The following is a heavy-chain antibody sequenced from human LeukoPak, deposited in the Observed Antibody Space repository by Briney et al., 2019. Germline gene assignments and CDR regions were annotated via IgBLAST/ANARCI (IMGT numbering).Heavy chain of an antibody. D-gene: IGHD4-17*01. Sequence: ASVKVSCKASGYTFTSYYMHWVRQAPGQGLEWMGMINPSGGSTSYAQKFQGRVTMTRDTSTSTVYMELSSLRSEDTAVYYCARDLNTVTTLIPVYYFDYWGQGTLVTVSS. CDR3: ARDLNTVTTLIPVYYFDY. V-gene: IGHV1-46*01. CDR2: INPSGGST. CDR1: GYTFTSYY. J-gene: IGHJ4*02.